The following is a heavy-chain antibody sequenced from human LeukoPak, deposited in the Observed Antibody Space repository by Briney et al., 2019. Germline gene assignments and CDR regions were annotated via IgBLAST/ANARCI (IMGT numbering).Heavy chain of an antibody. V-gene: IGHV4-39*01. CDR3: ARAQGNGLIDF. CDR2: IYYSGNT. CDR1: GDSISSSKKY. J-gene: IGHJ4*02. D-gene: IGHD3/OR15-3a*01. Sequence: SEILSLTCTVSGDSISSSKKYWGWVRQPPGKGLEWIGSIYYSGNTYYNPSLKSRVTKSLDTSRNQFSLRLSSVTAADTADYYCARAQGNGLIDFWGQGTLVTVSS.